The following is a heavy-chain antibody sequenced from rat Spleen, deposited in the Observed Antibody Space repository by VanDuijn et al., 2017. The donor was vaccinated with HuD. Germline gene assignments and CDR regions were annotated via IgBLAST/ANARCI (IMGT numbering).Heavy chain of an antibody. J-gene: IGHJ2*01. CDR2: ISYDDTST. V-gene: IGHV5-20*01. CDR3: TRENWVLDY. D-gene: IGHD5-1*01. Sequence: EVQLVESGGGLVQPGRSLKLSCAVSGFTFSDYYMAWVRQAPTKGLEWVASISYDDTSTHYRDSVKGRFTISRDNAKSTLYLQMNSLRSEDTATYYCTRENWVLDYWGQGVMVTVSS. CDR1: GFTFSDYY.